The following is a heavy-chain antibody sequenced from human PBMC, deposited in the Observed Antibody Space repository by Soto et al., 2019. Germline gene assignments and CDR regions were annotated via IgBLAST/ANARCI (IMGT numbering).Heavy chain of an antibody. Sequence: QVQLVESGGGVVQSGRSLRLSCAASGFTFSIFAMHWVRQAPGKGLEWVSLISYDGTNKYYAESVKGRFTISRDNSKNTLYLQINSLRDEDTAVYYCARKNYVSGSILAGDFDYWGQGTLVTVSS. D-gene: IGHD3-10*01. CDR1: GFTFSIFA. V-gene: IGHV3-33*01. J-gene: IGHJ4*02. CDR3: ARKNYVSGSILAGDFDY. CDR2: ISYDGTNK.